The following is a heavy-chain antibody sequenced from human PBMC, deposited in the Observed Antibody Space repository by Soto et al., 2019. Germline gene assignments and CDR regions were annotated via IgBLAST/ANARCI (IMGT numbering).Heavy chain of an antibody. CDR1: GYTFTSYG. D-gene: IGHD3-3*01. CDR3: ARVAIRFLEWSYDAFDI. Sequence: EASVKVSCKASGYTFTSYGISWVRQAPGQGLEWMGWISAYNGNTNYAQKLQGRVTMTTDTSTSTAYMELRSLRSDDTAVYYCARVAIRFLEWSYDAFDIWGQGTMVTVSS. J-gene: IGHJ3*02. CDR2: ISAYNGNT. V-gene: IGHV1-18*01.